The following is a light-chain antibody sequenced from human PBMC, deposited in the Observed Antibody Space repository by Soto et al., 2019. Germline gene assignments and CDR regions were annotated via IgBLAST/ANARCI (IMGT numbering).Light chain of an antibody. J-gene: IGKJ3*01. Sequence: QMTQSPSSLSASVGDRVTITCRASQRISNYLNWYQQKPGKAPKLLIYAASNLQSGFPSRFSGGGSGTDFTLTIRNLQPEDVATYYCQQPYSTPFTFGPGTKVHIK. CDR1: QRISNY. CDR3: QQPYSTPFT. V-gene: IGKV1-39*01. CDR2: AAS.